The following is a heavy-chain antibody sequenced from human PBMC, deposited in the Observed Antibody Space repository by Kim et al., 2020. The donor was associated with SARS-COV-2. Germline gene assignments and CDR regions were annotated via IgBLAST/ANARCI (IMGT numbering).Heavy chain of an antibody. J-gene: IGHJ4*02. D-gene: IGHD3-22*01. V-gene: IGHV3-23*01. Sequence: GGSLRLSCAASGFTFSSYAMSWVRQAPGKGLEWVSAISGSGGSTYYADSVKGRFTISRDNSKNTLYLQMNSLRAEDTAVYYCAKVGGYDSSGYYYGDSGIFDYWGQGTLVTVSS. CDR1: GFTFSSYA. CDR3: AKVGGYDSSGYYYGDSGIFDY. CDR2: ISGSGGST.